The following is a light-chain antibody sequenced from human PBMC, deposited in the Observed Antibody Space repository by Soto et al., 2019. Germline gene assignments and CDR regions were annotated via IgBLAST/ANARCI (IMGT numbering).Light chain of an antibody. J-gene: IGKJ1*01. CDR2: DAS. CDR1: QSVSSY. V-gene: IGKV3-11*01. Sequence: EIVLTQSPDTLSFSPAERASLSFRSSQSVSSYLAWYQQKPGQAPRLLIYDASNRATGIPARFSGSGSGTDFTLTISSLEPEDFAVYYCQQRSNWPPTFGQGTKVDIK. CDR3: QQRSNWPPT.